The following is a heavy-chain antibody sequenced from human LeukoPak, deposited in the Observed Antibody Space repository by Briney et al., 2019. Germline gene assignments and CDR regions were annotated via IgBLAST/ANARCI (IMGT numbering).Heavy chain of an antibody. CDR3: ARTKYSSSSVEDGMDV. Sequence: GASVKVSCKASGYTFTGYYMHWVRQAPGQGLEWMGWINPNSGGTNYAQKFQGRVTMTRDTPISTAYMELSRLRSDDTAVYYCARTKYSSSSVEDGMDVWGQGTTVPVSS. V-gene: IGHV1-2*02. CDR2: INPNSGGT. J-gene: IGHJ6*02. CDR1: GYTFTGYY. D-gene: IGHD6-13*01.